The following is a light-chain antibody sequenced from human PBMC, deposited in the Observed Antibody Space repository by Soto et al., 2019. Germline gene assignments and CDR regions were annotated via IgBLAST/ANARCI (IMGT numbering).Light chain of an antibody. J-gene: IGKJ2*01. Sequence: VLTQSPASLSLPPGERATLLCTASQSLYNTIAWYPQRPGLAPRLLIYDTSTRATGIPARFKGSGSGTDFTLTISTLEAEDSAVYYCQYRSSWPPYTFGQGTKLYIK. CDR2: DTS. CDR1: QSLYNT. V-gene: IGKV3-11*01. CDR3: QYRSSWPPYT.